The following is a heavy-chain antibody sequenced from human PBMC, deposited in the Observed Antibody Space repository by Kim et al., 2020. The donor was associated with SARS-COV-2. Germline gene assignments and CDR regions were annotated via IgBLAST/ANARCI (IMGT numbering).Heavy chain of an antibody. CDR2: ISAYNGNT. D-gene: IGHD6-6*01. CDR1: GYTFTSYG. V-gene: IGHV1-18*01. CDR3: AIAARPDYYMDV. Sequence: ASVKVSCKASGYTFTSYGISWVRQAPGQGLEWMGWISAYNGNTNYAQKLQGRVTMTTDTSTSTAYMELRRLRSDDTAVYYCAIAARPDYYMDVWGKGTTVTVTS. J-gene: IGHJ6*03.